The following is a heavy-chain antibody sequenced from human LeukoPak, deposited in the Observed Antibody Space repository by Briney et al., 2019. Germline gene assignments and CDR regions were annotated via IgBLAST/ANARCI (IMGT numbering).Heavy chain of an antibody. CDR3: AREGYGSRYYYYGMDV. V-gene: IGHV1-69*04. CDR1: GGTFSSYA. J-gene: IGHJ6*02. Sequence: ASVKVSCKASGGTFSSYAISWVRQAPGQGLEWMGRIIPILGIANYAQKFQGRVTITADKSTSTAYMELSSLRSEDTAVYYCAREGYGSRYYYYGMDVWGQGTTVTVSS. D-gene: IGHD5-18*01. CDR2: IIPILGIA.